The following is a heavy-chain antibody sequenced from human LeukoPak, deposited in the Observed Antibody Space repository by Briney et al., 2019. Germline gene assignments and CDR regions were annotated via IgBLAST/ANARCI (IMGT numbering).Heavy chain of an antibody. Sequence: GESLKISCKGSGYRFTSYWIGWVRQMPGKGLEWMGIIYPGDSDTRYSPSFQGQVTISADKSITTAYLQWSSLKASDTAMYYCARQARYSGYDYWGQGTLVTVSS. CDR1: GYRFTSYW. CDR3: ARQARYSGYDY. V-gene: IGHV5-51*01. J-gene: IGHJ4*02. CDR2: IYPGDSDT. D-gene: IGHD5-12*01.